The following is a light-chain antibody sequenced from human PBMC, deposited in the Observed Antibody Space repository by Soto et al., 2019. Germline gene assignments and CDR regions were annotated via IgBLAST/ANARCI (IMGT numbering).Light chain of an antibody. V-gene: IGLV1-47*01. Sequence: QAVVTQPPSASGTPGQRVTISCSGSSSNIGSNYVYWYQQLPGTAPKLLIYRNNQRPSGVPDRFSGSESGTSASLAISGLRSEDEADYYCAAWDDSLSGRGVFGGGTKVTVL. CDR2: RNN. CDR1: SSNIGSNY. CDR3: AAWDDSLSGRGV. J-gene: IGLJ2*01.